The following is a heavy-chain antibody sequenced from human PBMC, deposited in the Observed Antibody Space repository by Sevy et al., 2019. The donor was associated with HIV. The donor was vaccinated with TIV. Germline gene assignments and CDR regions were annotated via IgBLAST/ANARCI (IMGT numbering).Heavy chain of an antibody. CDR3: IRGGLLGYTAMVPDY. J-gene: IGHJ4*02. Sequence: GGSLRLSCTTSGFTLGDYAMNWVRQAPGKGLEWVGFMRSKPFAGTTEYAASVKGRFTISTDDSEASAHLQMNSLRTEDTGVYYCIRGGLLGYTAMVPDYWGQGTLVTVSS. CDR1: GFTLGDYA. D-gene: IGHD5-18*01. V-gene: IGHV3-49*04. CDR2: MRSKPFAGTT.